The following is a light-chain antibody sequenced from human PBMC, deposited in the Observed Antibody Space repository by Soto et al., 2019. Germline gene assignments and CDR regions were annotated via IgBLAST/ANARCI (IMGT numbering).Light chain of an antibody. CDR3: QQSFSPLLT. CDR1: QGISSY. J-gene: IGKJ4*01. Sequence: IQLTPSPSSLSASVVDRVTITVRASQGISSYLAWYQQKPGKAPKVLIYAASTLQSGVPSRFSGSGSGAEFTLTISSLQPEDFATYYCQQSFSPLLTFGGGTKVDIK. CDR2: AAS. V-gene: IGKV1-39*01.